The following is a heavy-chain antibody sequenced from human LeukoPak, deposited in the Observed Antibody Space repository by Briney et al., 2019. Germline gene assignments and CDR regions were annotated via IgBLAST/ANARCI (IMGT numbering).Heavy chain of an antibody. J-gene: IGHJ5*02. D-gene: IGHD3-3*01. CDR2: INPNSGDT. V-gene: IGHV1-2*02. CDR1: GYSFIAHY. CDR3: ARDYYDFWSGYPTPNWFDP. Sequence: ASVKVSCKASGYSFIAHYMHWVRQAPGQGLEWMGCINPNSGDTNYAQDFQGRVTMTRDTSISTAYMELSRLRSDDTAVYYRARDYYDFWSGYPTPNWFDPWGQGTLVTVSS.